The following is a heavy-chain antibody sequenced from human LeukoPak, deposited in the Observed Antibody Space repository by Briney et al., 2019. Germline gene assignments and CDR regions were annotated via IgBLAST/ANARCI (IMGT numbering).Heavy chain of an antibody. CDR2: IYTSGST. CDR3: ARLSIDILTGYYNNWFDP. D-gene: IGHD3-9*01. J-gene: IGHJ5*02. V-gene: IGHV4-4*09. CDR1: GGSISSYY. Sequence: PSETLSLTCTVSGGSISSYYWSWIRQPPGKGLEWIGYIYTSGSTNYNPSLKSRVTISVDTSKNQFSLKLSSVTAADTAVYYCARLSIDILTGYYNNWFDPWGQGTLVTVSS.